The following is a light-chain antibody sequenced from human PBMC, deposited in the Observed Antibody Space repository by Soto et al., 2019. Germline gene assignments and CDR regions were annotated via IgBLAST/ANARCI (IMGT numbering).Light chain of an antibody. CDR1: QSISDW. Sequence: DIQMTESPSTLSASVGDRVTITCRASQSISDWLAWYQQKPGRAPNLLIYKASSLESGVPSRFSGSGSGTEFTLTISSLQPDDFATYYCQQYNNYPWTFGLGTKVDIK. CDR2: KAS. J-gene: IGKJ1*01. CDR3: QQYNNYPWT. V-gene: IGKV1-5*03.